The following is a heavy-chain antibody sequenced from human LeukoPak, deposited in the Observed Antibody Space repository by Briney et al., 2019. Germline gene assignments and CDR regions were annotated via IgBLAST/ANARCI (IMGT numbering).Heavy chain of an antibody. V-gene: IGHV4-38-2*02. CDR1: GYSINNGYY. CDR3: ARGPYSYDSSGAFDI. J-gene: IGHJ3*02. CDR2: ISSSGST. Sequence: SETLSLTCSVSGYSINNGYYWSRIRQPAGKGLEWIGRISSSGSTNYNPSLKSRVTISVDTSKNQFSLKLSSVTAADTAVYFCARGPYSYDSSGAFDIWGQGTMVTVSS. D-gene: IGHD3-22*01.